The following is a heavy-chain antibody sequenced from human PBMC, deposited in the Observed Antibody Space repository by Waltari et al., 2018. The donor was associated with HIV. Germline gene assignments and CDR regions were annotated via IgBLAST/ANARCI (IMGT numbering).Heavy chain of an antibody. D-gene: IGHD2-21*01. Sequence: QMQLVQSGPEVKKPGTSVKVSCQASGFTFTSSSVPWVRQARGQRLEWIGWIVVGSGNTNYAQKFQERVTITRDMSTSTAYMELSSLRSEDTAVYYCAASISGAFDIWGQGTMVTVSS. CDR3: AASISGAFDI. J-gene: IGHJ3*02. CDR2: IVVGSGNT. CDR1: GFTFTSSS. V-gene: IGHV1-58*01.